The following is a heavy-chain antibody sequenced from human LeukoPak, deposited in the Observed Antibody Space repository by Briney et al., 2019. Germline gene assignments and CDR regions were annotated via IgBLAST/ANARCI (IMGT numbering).Heavy chain of an antibody. V-gene: IGHV4-59*01. D-gene: IGHD3-16*01. CDR3: ARDMMVAFDI. J-gene: IGHJ3*02. Sequence: PSETLSLTCAVSGGSISSYYWSWIRQPPGKGLEWIGNIYYSGSTNYNPSLKSRVTISVDTSKNQFSLKLSSVTAADTAVYYCARDMMVAFDIWGQGTMVTVSS. CDR2: IYYSGST. CDR1: GGSISSYY.